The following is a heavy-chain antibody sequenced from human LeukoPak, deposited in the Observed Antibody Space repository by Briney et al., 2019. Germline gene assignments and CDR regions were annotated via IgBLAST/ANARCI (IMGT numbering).Heavy chain of an antibody. CDR2: INHSGST. J-gene: IGHJ3*02. V-gene: IGHV4-34*01. CDR1: GGSFSGYY. Sequence: SETLSLTCAVYGGSFSGYYWSWIRQPPGKGLEWIGEINHSGSTNYNPSLESRVTISVDTSKNQFSLKLSYVTAADTAVYYCARRADDITNGGRLFDIWGQGTMVTVSS. CDR3: ARRADDITNGGRLFDI. D-gene: IGHD3-9*01.